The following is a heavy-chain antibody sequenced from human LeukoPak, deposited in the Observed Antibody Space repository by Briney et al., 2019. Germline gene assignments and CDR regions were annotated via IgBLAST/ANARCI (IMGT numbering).Heavy chain of an antibody. CDR3: AKDPIAARGGYFDY. D-gene: IGHD6-13*01. CDR2: ISGSSNTI. J-gene: IGHJ4*02. V-gene: IGHV3-48*04. CDR1: GFTFSSYC. Sequence: GGSLRLSCVVSGFTFSSYCMNWVRQAPGKGLEWVSYISGSSNTIYYADSVKGRFTVSRDNAKNSLYLQMNSLRAEDTALYYCAKDPIAARGGYFDYWGQGTLVTVSS.